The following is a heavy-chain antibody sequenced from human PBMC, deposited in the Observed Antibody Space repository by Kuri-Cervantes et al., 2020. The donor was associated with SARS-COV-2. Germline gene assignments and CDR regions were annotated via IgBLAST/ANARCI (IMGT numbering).Heavy chain of an antibody. D-gene: IGHD2-8*02. CDR3: ARSQGYCTANSCSWNWFDP. Sequence: SVKVSCKASGGTFSGYSVNWVRQAPGQGLEWMGRIIPTFDTATYAQKFQGRVTFTADESSSTAYMAVNSLTSEDAAVYFCARSQGYCTANSCSWNWFDPWGQGTQVTVSS. J-gene: IGHJ5*02. V-gene: IGHV1-69*13. CDR1: GGTFSGYS. CDR2: IIPTFDTA.